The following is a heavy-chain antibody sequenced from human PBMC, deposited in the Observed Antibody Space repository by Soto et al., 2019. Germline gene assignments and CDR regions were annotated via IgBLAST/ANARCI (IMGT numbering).Heavy chain of an antibody. J-gene: IGHJ6*02. CDR3: ARAPIQLWYPYYYYVMDV. V-gene: IGHV4-34*01. D-gene: IGHD5-18*01. CDR2: INHSGST. CDR1: GGSFSGYY. Sequence: EPLSLTCAVYGGSFSGYYWSWIRQPPGKGLEWIGEINHSGSTNYNPSLKSRVTISVDTSKNQFSLKLSSVTAADTAVYYCARAPIQLWYPYYYYVMDVWGQGTTVTVSS.